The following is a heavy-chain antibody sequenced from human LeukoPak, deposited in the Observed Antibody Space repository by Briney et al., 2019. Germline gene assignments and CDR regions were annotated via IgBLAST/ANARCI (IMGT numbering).Heavy chain of an antibody. Sequence: GGSLRLSCAASGFTVSSNYMSWVRQAPGKGLEWVSVIYSGGSTYYADSVKGRFTISRDNAKNTLYLQMNSLRAEDTAVYYCARVTRGSYNAFDIWGQGTMVTVSS. CDR3: ARVTRGSYNAFDI. CDR1: GFTVSSNY. D-gene: IGHD1-26*01. CDR2: IYSGGST. V-gene: IGHV3-53*01. J-gene: IGHJ3*02.